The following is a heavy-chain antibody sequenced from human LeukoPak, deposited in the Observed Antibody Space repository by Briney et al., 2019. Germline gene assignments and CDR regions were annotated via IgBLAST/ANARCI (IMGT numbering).Heavy chain of an antibody. CDR1: GYTFTSYA. CDR3: ARPPGMGYSGYDYLGY. J-gene: IGHJ4*02. V-gene: IGHV1-3*01. Sequence: ASVKVSCKASGYTFTSYAMHWVRQAPGQRLEWMGWINAGNGNTKYSQEFQGRVTITRDTSASTAYMELSSLRSEDTAVYYCARPPGMGYSGYDYLGYWGQGTLVTVSS. D-gene: IGHD5-12*01. CDR2: INAGNGNT.